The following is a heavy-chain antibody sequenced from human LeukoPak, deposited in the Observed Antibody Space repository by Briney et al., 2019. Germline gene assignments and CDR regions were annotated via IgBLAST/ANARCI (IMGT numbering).Heavy chain of an antibody. CDR2: INSDGSST. D-gene: IGHD3-22*01. J-gene: IGHJ4*02. CDR3: ARLLGDYYDSSGYEAGPFDY. CDR1: GFTFSSYW. Sequence: PGGSLRLSCAASGFTFSSYWMHWVRQAPGEGLVWVSRINSDGSSTSYADSVKGRFTISRDNAKNSLYLQMNSLRAEDTAVYYCARLLGDYYDSSGYEAGPFDYWGQGTLVTVSS. V-gene: IGHV3-74*01.